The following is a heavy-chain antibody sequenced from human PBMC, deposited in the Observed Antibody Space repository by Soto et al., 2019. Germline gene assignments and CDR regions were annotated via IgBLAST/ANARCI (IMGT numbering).Heavy chain of an antibody. CDR3: ARVHVMVVAGSTFDY. J-gene: IGHJ4*01. Sequence: SDTLSLTCTVSGYSISIGSYWAWIRQPPGKGPEWIASIYHGGTTFYNPALKSRITISVDTSNNQFSMKLTSVTAADTAVYYYARVHVMVVAGSTFDYWGHGTLVTVSS. CDR2: IYHGGTT. CDR1: GYSISIGSY. D-gene: IGHD6-19*01. V-gene: IGHV4-38-2*02.